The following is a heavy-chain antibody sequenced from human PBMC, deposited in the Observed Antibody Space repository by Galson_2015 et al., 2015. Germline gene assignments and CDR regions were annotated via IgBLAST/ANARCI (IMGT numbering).Heavy chain of an antibody. CDR2: IYSGGST. J-gene: IGHJ4*02. V-gene: IGHV3-53*01. Sequence: PLRLSCAASGFSFSSYAMHWVRQAPGKGLEWVSVIYSGGSTYYAESVKGRFTISRDNSNNTLYLQMNSLRAEDTAVYYCARDSAGILDYWGQGTLVTVSS. CDR3: ARDSAGILDY. CDR1: GFSFSSYA. D-gene: IGHD3-10*01.